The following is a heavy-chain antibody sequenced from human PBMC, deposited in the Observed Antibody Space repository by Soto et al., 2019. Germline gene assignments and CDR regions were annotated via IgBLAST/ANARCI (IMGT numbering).Heavy chain of an antibody. J-gene: IGHJ6*03. D-gene: IGHD3-3*01. CDR3: GRRGGAPLGDFSDPAYYMDV. CDR2: ISSSSTTI. V-gene: IGHV3-48*01. Sequence: PGGSLRLSCVVTGFTFSSYSMNWVRQAPWKGLEWVSHISSSSTTIYYADSVKGRFTISRDNAKNSLYLQMNSLRAEDTAVYYCGRRGGAPLGDFSDPAYYMDVWGKGTTVTVSS. CDR1: GFTFSSYS.